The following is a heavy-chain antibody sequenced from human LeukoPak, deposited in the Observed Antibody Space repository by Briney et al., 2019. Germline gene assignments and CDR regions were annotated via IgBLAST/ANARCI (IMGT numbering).Heavy chain of an antibody. CDR2: INPNSGGT. V-gene: IGHV1-2*06. J-gene: IGHJ4*02. Sequence: ASVKVSCKASGYTFTGYYMHWVGQAPGQGLEWMGRINPNSGGTNYAQKFQGRVTITRDTAISTAYMELSRLTSGDPAVYYCARVQYYYDSSGYIHLYFDTWGQGTLVTVSS. CDR1: GYTFTGYY. D-gene: IGHD3-22*01. CDR3: ARVQYYYDSSGYIHLYFDT.